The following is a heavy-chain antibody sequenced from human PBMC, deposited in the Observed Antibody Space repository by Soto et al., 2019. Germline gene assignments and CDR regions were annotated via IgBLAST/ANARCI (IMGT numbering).Heavy chain of an antibody. Sequence: PSETLSLTCTVSGGSISSGDYYWSWIRQHPGKGLEWIGYIYYSGSTYYNPSLKSRFTISLDTSKNQFSLKLTSVTAADTAVYYCARDSSFGEPFDYWGQGTLVTVSS. CDR2: IYYSGST. J-gene: IGHJ4*02. CDR3: ARDSSFGEPFDY. CDR1: GGSISSGDYY. D-gene: IGHD3-10*01. V-gene: IGHV4-31*03.